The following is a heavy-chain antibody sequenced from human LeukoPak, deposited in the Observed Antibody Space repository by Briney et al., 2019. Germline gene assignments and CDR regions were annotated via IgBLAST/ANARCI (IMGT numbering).Heavy chain of an antibody. D-gene: IGHD2-2*01. J-gene: IGHJ4*02. V-gene: IGHV4-34*01. CDR2: INHSGST. CDR3: ASTERCSTTCPLDY. CDR1: GGSFSGYY. Sequence: PSETLSLTCAVYGGSFSGYYWSWIRQPPGKGLEWIGEINHSGSTNYNPSLKSRDIISLDTSENQFSLKLSSMTAADTAVYYCASTERCSTTCPLDYWGQGTLVTVSS.